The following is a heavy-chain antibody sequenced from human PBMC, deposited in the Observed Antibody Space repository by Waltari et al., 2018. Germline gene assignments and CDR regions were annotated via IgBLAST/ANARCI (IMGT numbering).Heavy chain of an antibody. V-gene: IGHV4-59*01. CDR3: ARASPRFLEWLSDAFDI. D-gene: IGHD3-3*01. CDR1: GGSISSYY. J-gene: IGHJ3*02. Sequence: QVQLQESGPGLVKPSETLSLTCTVSGGSISSYYWSWIRQPPGKGLEWIGYIYYSGSTNYNPSLKSRVTISVDTSKNQFSLKLSSVTAADTAVYYCARASPRFLEWLSDAFDIWGQGTMVTVSS. CDR2: IYYSGST.